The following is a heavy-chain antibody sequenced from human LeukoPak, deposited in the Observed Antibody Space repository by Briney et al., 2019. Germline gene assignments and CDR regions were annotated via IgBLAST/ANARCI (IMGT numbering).Heavy chain of an antibody. J-gene: IGHJ4*02. D-gene: IGHD3-3*01. V-gene: IGHV1-18*01. CDR1: GYTFNSYG. CDR3: ARVGTITIFGGDY. CDR2: INAYDGNT. Sequence: GAPVKVPCKASGYTFNSYGISWVRQAPGQGLEWMGYINAYDGNTNYAQNFQGRVTMTTDTSTTTGYMELRSLRSDDTAVYYCARVGTITIFGGDYWGQGTLVTVSS.